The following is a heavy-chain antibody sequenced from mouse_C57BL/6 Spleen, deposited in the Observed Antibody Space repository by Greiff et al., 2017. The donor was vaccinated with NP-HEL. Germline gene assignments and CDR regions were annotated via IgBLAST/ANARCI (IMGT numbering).Heavy chain of an antibody. D-gene: IGHD1-1*01. J-gene: IGHJ4*01. CDR1: GFTFSDYG. CDR2: ISSGSSTI. CDR3: ARGDHYYGSSSYYYAMDY. V-gene: IGHV5-17*01. Sequence: EVHLVESGGGLVKPGGSLKLSCAASGFTFSDYGMHWVRQAPEKGLEWVAYISSGSSTIYYADTVKGRFTITRDNATNTLFLQLTSLRSEDTAMYYCARGDHYYGSSSYYYAMDYWGQGTSVTVSS.